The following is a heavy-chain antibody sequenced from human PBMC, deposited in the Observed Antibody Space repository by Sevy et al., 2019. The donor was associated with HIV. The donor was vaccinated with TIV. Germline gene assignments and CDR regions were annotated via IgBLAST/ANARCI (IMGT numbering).Heavy chain of an antibody. J-gene: IGHJ4*02. V-gene: IGHV4-39*01. Sequence: SETLSLTCTVSGASISSSGYYWGWIRQPPGKGLEWIASINYRGSTFYNPSLKSRVTISADTSKNQFSLDLNSVTAADTAIYYCAGPILTYNNGWSYYDYWGQGTVVTVSS. CDR2: INYRGST. CDR1: GASISSSGYY. D-gene: IGHD6-19*01. CDR3: AGPILTYNNGWSYYDY.